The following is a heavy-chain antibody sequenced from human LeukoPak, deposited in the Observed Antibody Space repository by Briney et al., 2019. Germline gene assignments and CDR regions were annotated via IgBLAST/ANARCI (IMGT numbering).Heavy chain of an antibody. Sequence: TPSETLSLTCTVSGGAIASGGYSWNWIRQSPGKGLEWIGCIYDRGPAYYNPSLKSQFTISVDRPKNQFFLNVTSLTAADTAVYYCARSRQASGLLSSWGQGTPVVVSS. CDR3: ARSRQASGLLSS. V-gene: IGHV4-30-2*06. CDR1: GGAIASGGYS. D-gene: IGHD3-10*01. J-gene: IGHJ5*02. CDR2: IYDRGPA.